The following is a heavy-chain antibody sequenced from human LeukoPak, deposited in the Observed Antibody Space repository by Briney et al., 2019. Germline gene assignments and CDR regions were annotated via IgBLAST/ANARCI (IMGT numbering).Heavy chain of an antibody. CDR1: GFTLSNYT. CDR2: ISYDGTNE. D-gene: IGHD3-22*01. J-gene: IGHJ4*02. V-gene: IGHV3-30*14. CDR3: ARNRGATGYYWVDY. Sequence: GGSLRLSCAAAGFTLSNYTMHWVPQAPGKGLEWVAVISYDGTNEYYADSVKGRFTISRDNSKNTLYLQMDSLRVEDTAVFYCARNRGATGYYWVDYWGQGTLVSVSS.